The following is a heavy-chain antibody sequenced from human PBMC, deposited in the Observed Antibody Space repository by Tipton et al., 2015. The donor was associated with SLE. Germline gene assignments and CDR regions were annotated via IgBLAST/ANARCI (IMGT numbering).Heavy chain of an antibody. CDR2: IYYSGST. Sequence: LRLSCAVSGYSISSGYYWGWIRQPPGKGLEWIGYIYYSGSTNYSPSLKSRVTISVDTSKNQFSLKLSSVTAADTAVYYCARVDSTVTTGLDYWGQGTLVTVSS. CDR1: GYSISSGYY. V-gene: IGHV4-61*01. J-gene: IGHJ4*02. CDR3: ARVDSTVTTGLDY. D-gene: IGHD4-17*01.